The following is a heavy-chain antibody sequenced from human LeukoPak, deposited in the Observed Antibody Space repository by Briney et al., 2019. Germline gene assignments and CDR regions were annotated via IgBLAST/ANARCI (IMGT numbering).Heavy chain of an antibody. V-gene: IGHV3-21*01. J-gene: IGHJ4*02. D-gene: IGHD5-18*01. CDR1: GFTFSSYS. CDR2: ISSSSSYI. Sequence: GGSLRLSCAASGFTFSSYSMNWVRQAPGKGLEWVSSISSSSSYIYYADSVKGRFTISRDNAKNSLYLQMNSLRAEDTAVYYCARAGGYSYGSFDYWGQGTLVTVSS. CDR3: ARAGGYSYGSFDY.